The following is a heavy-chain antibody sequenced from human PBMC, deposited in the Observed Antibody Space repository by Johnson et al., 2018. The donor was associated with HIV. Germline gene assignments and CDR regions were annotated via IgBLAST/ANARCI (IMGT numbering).Heavy chain of an antibody. CDR3: ARGRPWGWELRRDAFDV. D-gene: IGHD4-23*01. J-gene: IGHJ3*01. CDR1: GLTFSSYA. CDR2: ISGSGGST. V-gene: IGHV3-23*04. Sequence: MQLVESGGGLVQPGRSLRLSCAGSGLTFSSYAMSWVRQAPGRGLEWVSSISGSGGSTYYADSVKGRFTISRDNSKNTLNLQMNGLRVEDTALYYCARGRPWGWELRRDAFDVWGQGTMVTVSS.